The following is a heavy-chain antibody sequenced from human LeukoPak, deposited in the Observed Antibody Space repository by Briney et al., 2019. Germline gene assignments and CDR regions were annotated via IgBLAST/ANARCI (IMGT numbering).Heavy chain of an antibody. CDR1: GYSLTNFW. D-gene: IGHD3-16*02. CDR3: ARLGYDYVWGSYRSARY. CDR2: IYPGCSDS. Sequence: GESLKIFRKGSGYSLTNFWIGLVPQMPGKGLEGMGIIYPGCSDSRYSPSFQGPVTISADKSISTAYLQWSSLKASDTAMYYCARLGYDYVWGSYRSARYWGQGALVTVSS. V-gene: IGHV5-51*01. J-gene: IGHJ4*02.